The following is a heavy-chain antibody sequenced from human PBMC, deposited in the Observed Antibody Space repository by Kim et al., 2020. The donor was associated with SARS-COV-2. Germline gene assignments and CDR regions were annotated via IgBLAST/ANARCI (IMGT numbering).Heavy chain of an antibody. V-gene: IGHV1-3*01. CDR3: ARDSDSSIVVVPAAIPFDI. D-gene: IGHD2-2*01. J-gene: IGHJ3*02. Sequence: GRVTITRDTSASKAYMELSSLRSEDTAVYYCARDSDSSIVVVPAAIPFDIWGQGTMVTVSS.